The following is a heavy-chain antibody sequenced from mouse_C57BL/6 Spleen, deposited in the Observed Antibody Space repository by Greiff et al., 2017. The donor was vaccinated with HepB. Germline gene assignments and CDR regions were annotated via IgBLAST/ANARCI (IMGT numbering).Heavy chain of an antibody. CDR3: ARDGDSSGYGFAY. CDR2: IDPSDSYT. D-gene: IGHD3-2*02. J-gene: IGHJ3*01. Sequence: QVQLQQPGAELVKPGASVKLSCKASGYTFTSYWMQWVNQRPGQGLEWIGEIDPSDSYTNYNQKFKGKATLTVDTSSSTAYMQLSSLTSEDSAVYYCARDGDSSGYGFAYWGQGTLVTVSA. CDR1: GYTFTSYW. V-gene: IGHV1-50*01.